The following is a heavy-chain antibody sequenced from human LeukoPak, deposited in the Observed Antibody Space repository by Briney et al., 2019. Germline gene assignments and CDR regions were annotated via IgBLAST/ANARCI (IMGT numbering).Heavy chain of an antibody. CDR1: GFIFSSYG. V-gene: IGHV3-21*01. Sequence: PGGSLRLSCTTSGFIFSSYGMTWVRQTPGKGLEWVSAVSGSGGGTYYADSVKGRFTISRDNAKNSLYLQMNSLRAEDTAVYYCARDDVLRFLEWSDYYYGMDVWGQGTTVTVSS. CDR2: VSGSGGGT. J-gene: IGHJ6*02. D-gene: IGHD3-3*01. CDR3: ARDDVLRFLEWSDYYYGMDV.